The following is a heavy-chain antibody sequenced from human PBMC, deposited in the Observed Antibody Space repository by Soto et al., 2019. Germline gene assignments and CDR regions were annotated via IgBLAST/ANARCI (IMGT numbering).Heavy chain of an antibody. CDR3: ARHGTIGPFDY. Sequence: SETLSLTCAVSGGSISSGGYSWSWIRQPPGKGLEWIGYIYHSGSTYYNPSLKSRVTISVDRSKSQFSLKLSSVTAADTAVYYCARHGTIGPFDYWGQGTLVTVSS. V-gene: IGHV4-30-2*01. D-gene: IGHD3-3*01. CDR1: GGSISSGGYS. J-gene: IGHJ4*02. CDR2: IYHSGST.